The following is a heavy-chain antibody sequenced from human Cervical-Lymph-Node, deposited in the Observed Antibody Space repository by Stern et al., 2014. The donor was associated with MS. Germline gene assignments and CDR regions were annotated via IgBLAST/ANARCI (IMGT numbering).Heavy chain of an antibody. J-gene: IGHJ4*02. Sequence: VQLVESGAEVKRPGSSVKVSCKTSGGTFRSYTLSWVRQAPGHCLEWMGRITPILYITDYAPKFQGRVTITADKSTTTAYLELRSLTSEDTAIYYCARGMATDDSWGQGTLITVSS. D-gene: IGHD1-1*01. CDR2: ITPILYIT. CDR1: GGTFRSYT. CDR3: ARGMATDDS. V-gene: IGHV1-69*09.